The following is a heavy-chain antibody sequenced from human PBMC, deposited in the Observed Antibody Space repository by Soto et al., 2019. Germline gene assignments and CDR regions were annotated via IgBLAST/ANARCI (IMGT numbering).Heavy chain of an antibody. CDR3: AKGVHYYDSIGYYYVLAEYFQH. CDR1: GFTFSSYA. V-gene: IGHV3-23*01. J-gene: IGHJ1*01. CDR2: ISGSGGST. D-gene: IGHD3-22*01. Sequence: GGSLRLSCAASGFTFSSYAMSWVRQAPGKGLEWVSAISGSGGSTYYADSVKGRFTISRDNSKNTLYLQMNSLRAEDTAVYYCAKGVHYYDSIGYYYVLAEYFQHWGQGTLGTVSS.